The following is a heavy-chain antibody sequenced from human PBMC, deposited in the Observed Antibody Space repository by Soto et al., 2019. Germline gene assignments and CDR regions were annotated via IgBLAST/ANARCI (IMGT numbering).Heavy chain of an antibody. J-gene: IGHJ4*02. D-gene: IGHD2-21*02. Sequence: GGSLRLSCAASGFTFSSYAMSWVRQAPGKGLEWVSAISGSGGSTYYADSVKGRFTISRDNSKNTLYLQMNSLRAEDTVVYYCAKDVIAYCGGDCYSHFDYWGQGTLVTVSS. CDR2: ISGSGGST. V-gene: IGHV3-23*01. CDR3: AKDVIAYCGGDCYSHFDY. CDR1: GFTFSSYA.